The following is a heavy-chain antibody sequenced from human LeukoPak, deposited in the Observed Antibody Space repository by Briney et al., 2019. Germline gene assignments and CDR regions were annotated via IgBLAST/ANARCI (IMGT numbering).Heavy chain of an antibody. Sequence: PGGSLRLSCAASGSTFSSYEMNWVRQAPGKGLECVSYISSSGSTIYYADSVKGRFTISRDNAKNSLYLQMNSLRAEDTAVYYCARVRRSLWFGDWGQGTLVTVSS. CDR3: ARVRRSLWFGD. CDR2: ISSSGSTI. J-gene: IGHJ4*02. CDR1: GSTFSSYE. D-gene: IGHD3-10*01. V-gene: IGHV3-48*03.